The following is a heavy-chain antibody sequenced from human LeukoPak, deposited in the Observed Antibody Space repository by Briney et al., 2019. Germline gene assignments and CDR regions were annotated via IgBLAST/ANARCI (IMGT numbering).Heavy chain of an antibody. J-gene: IGHJ6*02. CDR2: ISSSGGNI. CDR3: ARADGYNPIYYYYGMDV. CDR1: GFSFSDYC. D-gene: IGHD5-24*01. V-gene: IGHV3-11*01. Sequence: GGSLRLSCAASGFSFSDYCMSWIRQAPGKGLEWVSYISSSGGNIYYADSVKGRFTISRDNAKNSLYLQMNSLRAEDTAVYYCARADGYNPIYYYYGMDVWGQGTTVTVSS.